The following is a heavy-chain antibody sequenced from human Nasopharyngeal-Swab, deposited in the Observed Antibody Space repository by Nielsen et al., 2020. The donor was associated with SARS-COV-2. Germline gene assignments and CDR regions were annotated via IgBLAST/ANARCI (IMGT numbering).Heavy chain of an antibody. CDR1: GFTFDDYA. Sequence: LSLTCVASGFTFDDYAMHWVRQVPGKGLEWVSGLSWNSGSIGYADSVKGRFTISRDNAKKSLYLQMNSLRPEDTALYYCARDMSSSWYYYFGMDVWGQGTTVTVSS. CDR2: LSWNSGSI. CDR3: ARDMSSSWYYYFGMDV. V-gene: IGHV3-9*01. D-gene: IGHD6-13*01. J-gene: IGHJ6*02.